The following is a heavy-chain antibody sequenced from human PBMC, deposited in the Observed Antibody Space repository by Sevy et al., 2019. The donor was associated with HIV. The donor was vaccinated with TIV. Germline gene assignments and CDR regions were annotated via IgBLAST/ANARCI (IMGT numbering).Heavy chain of an antibody. D-gene: IGHD6-13*01. J-gene: IGHJ4*02. CDR2: IRYDGSDK. Sequence: GGSLRLSCTASGFTFSNFGMHWVRQVPGKGLEWVTFIRYDGSDKYYEASVKGRFTISRDYSKTTLYLQMDSLRAEDTAIYYCAKDLAGPGRRYFDYWGQGTLVTVSS. CDR3: AKDLAGPGRRYFDY. CDR1: GFTFSNFG. V-gene: IGHV3-30*02.